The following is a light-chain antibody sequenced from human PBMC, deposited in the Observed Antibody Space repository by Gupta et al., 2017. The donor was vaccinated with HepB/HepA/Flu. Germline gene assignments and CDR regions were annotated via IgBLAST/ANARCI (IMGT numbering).Light chain of an antibody. CDR3: LQLNSYPYT. CDR2: AAS. CDR1: QDISHY. J-gene: IGKJ2*01. Sequence: DIQLTQSPSFLSASVGDRVTNTCRASQDISHYLAWYQQKPGKAPKLLIYAASTLQSGVPSRFTGSGSGTEFTLTTSSLQPEDFATYYCLQLNSYPYTFGQGTKLEIK. V-gene: IGKV1-9*01.